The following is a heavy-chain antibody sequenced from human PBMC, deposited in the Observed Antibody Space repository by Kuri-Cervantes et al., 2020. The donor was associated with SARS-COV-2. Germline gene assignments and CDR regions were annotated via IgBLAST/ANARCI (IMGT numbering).Heavy chain of an antibody. J-gene: IGHJ4*02. CDR3: TRDDFWSGYADY. Sequence: GGSLRLSCTASGFTFGDYAMSWVRQAPGKGMEWVGFIRSKAYGGTTEYAASVKGRFTISRDDSKSIAYLQMNSLKTEDTAVYYCTRDDFWSGYADYWGQGTLVTVSS. CDR1: GFTFGDYA. D-gene: IGHD3-3*01. V-gene: IGHV3-49*04. CDR2: IRSKAYGGTT.